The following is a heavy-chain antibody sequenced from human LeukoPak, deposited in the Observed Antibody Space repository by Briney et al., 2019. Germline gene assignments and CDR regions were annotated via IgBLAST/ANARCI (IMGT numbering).Heavy chain of an antibody. V-gene: IGHV4-39*01. D-gene: IGHD3-3*01. Sequence: SEALSLTCTVSGGSISSSSYYWGWIRQPPGKGLEWIGSIYYSGSTYYNPSLKSRVTISVDTSKNQFSLRLSSVTAADTAVYYCARQWADFWSGYYLVFDYWGQGTLVTVSS. J-gene: IGHJ4*02. CDR3: ARQWADFWSGYYLVFDY. CDR2: IYYSGST. CDR1: GGSISSSSYY.